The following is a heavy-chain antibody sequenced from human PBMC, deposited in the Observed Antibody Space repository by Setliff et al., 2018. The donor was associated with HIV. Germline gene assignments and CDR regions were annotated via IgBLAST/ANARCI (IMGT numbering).Heavy chain of an antibody. D-gene: IGHD4-4*01. CDR1: GYTFTGHY. CDR2: VNPNSGDA. Sequence: GASVKVSCKASGYTFTGHYLHWVRQAPGQGLEWLGWVNPNSGDAIYAQNFQGRVTMTRDTSINAAYMELRGLRSGDTAVYYCARDAFDYTAYYYSYMDVWGKGTTVTVSS. J-gene: IGHJ6*03. V-gene: IGHV1-2*02. CDR3: ARDAFDYTAYYYSYMDV.